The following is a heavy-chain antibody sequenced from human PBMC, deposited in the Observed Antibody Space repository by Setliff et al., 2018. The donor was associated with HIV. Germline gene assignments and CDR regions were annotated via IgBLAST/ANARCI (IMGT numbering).Heavy chain of an antibody. J-gene: IGHJ6*02. CDR2: ISGSGGST. CDR3: ARDCRVGWVFTYGMDV. CDR1: GFTFSSYS. D-gene: IGHD6-13*01. V-gene: IGHV3-23*01. Sequence: GGSLRLSCAASGFTFSSYSMNWVRQAPGKGLEWVSAISGSGGSTYYADSVKGRFTISRDNSKNTLYLQMNSLRAEDTAVYYCARDCRVGWVFTYGMDVWGQGTLVTVSS.